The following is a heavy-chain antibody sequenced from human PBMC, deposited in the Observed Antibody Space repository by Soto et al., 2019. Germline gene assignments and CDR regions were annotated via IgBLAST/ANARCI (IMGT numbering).Heavy chain of an antibody. CDR1: GLTISGKKY. CDR3: ATWHEREHAFDV. D-gene: IGHD1-1*01. V-gene: IGHV3-53*01. Sequence: DVQLVESGGGLIQPGESLRLSCAAFGLTISGKKYVAWFRQAPGKGLEWVSALYDVDGSFYADSVTGRFTTSSDSSKTTVYLQMNDLRPDDTAVYSCATWHEREHAFDVWGQGTTVTISS. J-gene: IGHJ3*01. CDR2: LYDVDGS.